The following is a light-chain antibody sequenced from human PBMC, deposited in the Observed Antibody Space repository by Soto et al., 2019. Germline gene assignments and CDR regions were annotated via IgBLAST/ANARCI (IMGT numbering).Light chain of an antibody. J-gene: IGKJ5*01. V-gene: IGKV3-15*01. CDR3: QQYNNWPPFT. CDR2: GAS. CDR1: QSVSTN. Sequence: EIVMTQSPATLSVSPGERAILSCRASQSVSTNLGWYQQKPDQAPRLLIFGASTRATGIPARFSGSGSGTEFTLTISSLQSEDSAVYYCQQYNNWPPFTFGQGTRLEIK.